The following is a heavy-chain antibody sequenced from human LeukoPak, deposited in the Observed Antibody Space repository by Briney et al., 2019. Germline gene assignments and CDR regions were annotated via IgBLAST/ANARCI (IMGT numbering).Heavy chain of an antibody. CDR2: VSIRGDIT. V-gene: IGHV3-23*01. Sequence: PGGSLRLSCAVSGFTFSSYAMTWVRQAPGKGLEWVSGVSIRGDITNYADSVKGRFTVSRDNSMDTMFLQMNSLRVEDTATYYCAKGGWFGQSPSDAFDVWGQGTMVTVSS. D-gene: IGHD3-10*01. CDR3: AKGGWFGQSPSDAFDV. J-gene: IGHJ3*01. CDR1: GFTFSSYA.